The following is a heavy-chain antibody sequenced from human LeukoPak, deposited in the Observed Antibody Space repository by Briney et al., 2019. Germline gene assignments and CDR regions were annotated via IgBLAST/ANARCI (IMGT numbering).Heavy chain of an antibody. J-gene: IGHJ4*02. V-gene: IGHV4-39*01. CDR3: ARHGGSGSFDY. CDR2: IYYSGST. D-gene: IGHD3-3*01. Sequence: TSETLSLTCAVSGGSIGSSTYYWGWIRQPPGKGLEWIGSIYYSGSTYYNPSLKSRVTISVDTSKNQFSLRLTSVTAADTAVYYCARHGGSGSFDYWGQGTLVTVSS. CDR1: GGSIGSSTYY.